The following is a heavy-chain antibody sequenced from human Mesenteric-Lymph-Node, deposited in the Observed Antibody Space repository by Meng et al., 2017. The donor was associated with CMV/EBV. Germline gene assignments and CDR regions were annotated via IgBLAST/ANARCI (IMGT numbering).Heavy chain of an antibody. CDR1: GYTFTTYG. J-gene: IGHJ6*02. CDR3: ARGGTGMDV. Sequence: ASVKVSCKASGYTFTTYGISWVRQAPGQGPEWMGWITTYNGNTNYAQKLQGRVTMNTDTSTSTVYMELRSLRSDDTAIYYCARGGTGMDVWGQGTTVTVSS. V-gene: IGHV1-18*01. CDR2: ITTYNGNT.